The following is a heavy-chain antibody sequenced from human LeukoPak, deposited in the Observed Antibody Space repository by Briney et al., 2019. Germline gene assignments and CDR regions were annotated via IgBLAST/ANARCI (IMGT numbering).Heavy chain of an antibody. CDR3: ARDQPNYYDSSGYYYDY. CDR1: GFTFDNYA. Sequence: GGSLRLSCAASGFTFDNYAMHWVRQAPGKGLEWVSLISGGGGSTSYADSVKGRFTISRDNSKGSLYLQMNSLRAEDTAVYYCARDQPNYYDSSGYYYDYWGQGTLVTVSS. V-gene: IGHV3-43*02. J-gene: IGHJ4*02. CDR2: ISGGGGST. D-gene: IGHD3-22*01.